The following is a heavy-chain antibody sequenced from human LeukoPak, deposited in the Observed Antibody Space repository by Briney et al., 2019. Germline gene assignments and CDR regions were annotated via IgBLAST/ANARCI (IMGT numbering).Heavy chain of an antibody. V-gene: IGHV1-69*13. CDR1: GGTFSSYA. CDR3: ARAYYDSSGAPLTEPSADLYYYMDV. Sequence: SVKVSCKASGGTFSSYAISWVRQAPGQGLEWMGGIIPIFGTANYAQKFQGRVTITADESTSTAYMELSSLRSEDTAVYYCARAYYDSSGAPLTEPSADLYYYMDVWGKGTTVTVSS. D-gene: IGHD3-22*01. CDR2: IIPIFGTA. J-gene: IGHJ6*03.